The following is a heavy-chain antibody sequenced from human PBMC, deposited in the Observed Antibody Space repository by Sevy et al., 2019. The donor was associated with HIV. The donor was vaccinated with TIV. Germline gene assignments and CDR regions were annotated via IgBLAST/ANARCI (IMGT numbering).Heavy chain of an antibody. CDR3: ARGLAALPGYYYGMDV. V-gene: IGHV3-30*03. J-gene: IGHJ6*02. CDR2: ILYDSSNK. CDR1: GFTFGSYG. D-gene: IGHD6-6*01. Sequence: PGGSLRLSCAVSGFTFGSYGMHWVRQAPGKGLEWVAVILYDSSNKYYGDSVKGRFTISRDNSKNTLYLQMNSLRTDDTAVYYCARGLAALPGYYYGMDVWGQGTTVTVSS.